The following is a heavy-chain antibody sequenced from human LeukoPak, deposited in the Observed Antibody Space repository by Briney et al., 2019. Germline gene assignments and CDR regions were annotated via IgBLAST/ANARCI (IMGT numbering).Heavy chain of an antibody. CDR2: ISGRDTSI. V-gene: IGHV3-48*03. Sequence: GGSLRLSCAASGFTFTSFDMNWVRQAPGKGLEWVSFISGRDTSIYYADSVRGRFTISRDNARNSVYLQMNSLRAEDTAIYYCARTFDFWGQGILVTVSS. J-gene: IGHJ4*02. CDR1: GFTFTSFD. CDR3: ARTFDF.